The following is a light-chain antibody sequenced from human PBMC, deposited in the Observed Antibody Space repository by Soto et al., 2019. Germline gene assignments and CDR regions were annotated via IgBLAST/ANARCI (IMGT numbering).Light chain of an antibody. V-gene: IGKV3-20*01. CDR1: QSVSSSY. CDR2: GAS. Sequence: EIVLTQSPGTLSLSPGERATLSCRASQSVSSSYLAWYQQKPGQAPRLLIYGASSRATGIPDRFSGSGSGTAFTLTISRLGPEDFAVYYCQQYGSSLFTFGPGTKVYI. CDR3: QQYGSSLFT. J-gene: IGKJ3*01.